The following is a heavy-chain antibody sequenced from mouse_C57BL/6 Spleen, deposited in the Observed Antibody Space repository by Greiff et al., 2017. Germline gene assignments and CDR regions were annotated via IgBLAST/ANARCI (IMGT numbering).Heavy chain of an antibody. CDR2: IYPGNSDT. V-gene: IGHV1-5*01. Sequence: VQLKQSGTVLARPGASVKMSCKTSGYTFTSYWMHWVKQRPGQGLEWIGAIYPGNSDTSYNQKFKGKAKLTAVTSASTAYMELSSLTNEDSAVYYCMAGQSTVVATEGFAYWGQGTLVTVSA. CDR3: MAGQSTVVATEGFAY. CDR1: GYTFTSYW. D-gene: IGHD1-1*01. J-gene: IGHJ3*01.